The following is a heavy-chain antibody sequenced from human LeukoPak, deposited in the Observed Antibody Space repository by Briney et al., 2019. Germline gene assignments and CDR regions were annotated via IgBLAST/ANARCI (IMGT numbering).Heavy chain of an antibody. J-gene: IGHJ4*02. V-gene: IGHV4-59*12. D-gene: IGHD6-6*01. Sequence: PSETLSLTCSVSGASFSTYYWSWIRQPPGKGLEWIGYMYYSGSTNYNPSLKSRVTISVDTSKNQFSLKLSSVTAADTAVYSCARDGRGSTSLDNWGQGILVTVSS. CDR3: ARDGRGSTSLDN. CDR2: MYYSGST. CDR1: GASFSTYY.